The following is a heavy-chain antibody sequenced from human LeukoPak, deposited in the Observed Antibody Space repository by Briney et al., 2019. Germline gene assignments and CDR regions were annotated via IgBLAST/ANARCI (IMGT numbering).Heavy chain of an antibody. CDR3: VRGYSSSWYKSSGDAFDI. J-gene: IGHJ3*02. CDR1: GYTFTGYY. V-gene: IGHV1-69*06. CDR2: IILIFGTA. D-gene: IGHD6-13*01. Sequence: SVKVSCKASGYTFTGYYMHWVRQAPGQGLEWMGGIILIFGTANYAQKFQGRVTITADKSTSTAYMELSSLRSEDTAVYYCVRGYSSSWYKSSGDAFDIWGQGTMVTVSS.